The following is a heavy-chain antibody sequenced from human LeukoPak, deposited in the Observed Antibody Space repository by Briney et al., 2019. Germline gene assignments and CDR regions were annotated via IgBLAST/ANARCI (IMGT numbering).Heavy chain of an antibody. V-gene: IGHV3-33*01. CDR3: ARDRQGTPGTFDI. CDR2: IWYDGSQK. CDR1: GFTFTSYG. J-gene: IGHJ3*02. D-gene: IGHD1-1*01. Sequence: PGGSLRLSCAVSGFTFTSYGMHWVRQGPGKGLEWVAGIWYDGSQKYYADSVKGRFTISRDNSKNTLYLQMNSLRAEDTAVYYCARDRQGTPGTFDIWAKGQWSPSLQ.